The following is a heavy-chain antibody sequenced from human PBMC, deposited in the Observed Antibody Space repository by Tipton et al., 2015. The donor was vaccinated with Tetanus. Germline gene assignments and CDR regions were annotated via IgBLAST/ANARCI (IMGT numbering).Heavy chain of an antibody. J-gene: IGHJ6*02. CDR3: ARDRSGSYYFYYGMDV. D-gene: IGHD1-26*01. CDR1: GFTFSNSA. CDR2: ISYDATKN. Sequence: SLRLSCAASGFTFSNSAMHWVRQAPGKGLEWVAVISYDATKNHYADSVKGRFTITRDNSKNTLHLQMDTLTAEDTAIYYCARDRSGSYYFYYGMDVWGQGTTVTVSS. V-gene: IGHV3-30-3*01.